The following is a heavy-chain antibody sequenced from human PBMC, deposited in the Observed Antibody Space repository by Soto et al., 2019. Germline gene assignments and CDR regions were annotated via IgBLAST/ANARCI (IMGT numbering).Heavy chain of an antibody. J-gene: IGHJ4*02. V-gene: IGHV4-59*01. D-gene: IGHD3-22*01. CDR3: ATHYYDSSGYPGYFDY. Sequence: SETKPVTWTVADGNIINYCWRWIRKHQGKGLEWIGYIYYSGSTNYNPSLKSRATISVDTSKDQFSLKLSSVTAADTAVYYCATHYYDSSGYPGYFDYWGQGTLVTVSS. CDR1: DGNIINYC. CDR2: IYYSGST.